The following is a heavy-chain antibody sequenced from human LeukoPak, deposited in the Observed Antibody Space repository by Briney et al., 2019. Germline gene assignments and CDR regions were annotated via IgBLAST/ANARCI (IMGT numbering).Heavy chain of an antibody. V-gene: IGHV4-39*07. CDR1: GGSISSSSYY. CDR2: IYYSGST. Sequence: SETLSLTCTVSGGSISSSSYYWGWIRQPAGKGLEWIGSIYYSGSTYYNPSLKSRVTISVDTSKNQFSLKLSSVTAADTAVYYCARVNPMIVVVITGGWFDPWGQGTLVTVSS. CDR3: ARVNPMIVVVITGGWFDP. J-gene: IGHJ5*02. D-gene: IGHD3-22*01.